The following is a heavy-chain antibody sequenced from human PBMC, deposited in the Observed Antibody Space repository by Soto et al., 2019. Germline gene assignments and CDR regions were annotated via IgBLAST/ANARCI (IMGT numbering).Heavy chain of an antibody. CDR2: IYYSGST. CDR3: ARMVAAAGIVGRYYFDY. V-gene: IGHV4-39*01. J-gene: IGHJ4*02. Sequence: PSETLSLTCTVSGGSISSSSYYWGWIRQPPGKGLEWIGSIYYSGSTYYNPSLKSRVTISVDTSKNQFSLKLSSVTAADTAVYYCARMVAAAGIVGRYYFDYWGQGTLVTVSS. D-gene: IGHD6-13*01. CDR1: GGSISSSSYY.